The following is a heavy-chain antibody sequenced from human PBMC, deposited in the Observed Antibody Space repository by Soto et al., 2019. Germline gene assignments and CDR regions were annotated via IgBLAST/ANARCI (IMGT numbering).Heavy chain of an antibody. CDR1: GFSLTTSGVG. V-gene: IGHV2-5*02. Sequence: QITLNESGPTVVRPTETLTLTCRFSGFSLTTSGVGVGWIRQSPGKAPEWLALIYWDDDKRYSASLKSMLTITKDTSKNQVVLTVSDVDPTDTATYYCAHRVLRTVFGLVTTTAIYFDFWGQGTPVAVSS. CDR2: IYWDDDK. J-gene: IGHJ4*02. D-gene: IGHD3-3*01. CDR3: AHRVLRTVFGLVTTTAIYFDF.